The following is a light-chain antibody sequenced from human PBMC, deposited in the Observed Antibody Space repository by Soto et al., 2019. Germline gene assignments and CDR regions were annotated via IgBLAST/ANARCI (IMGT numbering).Light chain of an antibody. CDR2: AAS. J-gene: IGKJ5*01. CDR3: QQDYSSLAT. CDR1: ESISRH. Sequence: DIHMSQSPSSLSASVGYRFTITCRAAESISRHLNWYQQNPGRAPDLLIYAASTLQNGVPSRFTGSGSGTEFTLTITGLQLEDFAPYYCQQDYSSLATFGQGTRLEIK. V-gene: IGKV1-39*01.